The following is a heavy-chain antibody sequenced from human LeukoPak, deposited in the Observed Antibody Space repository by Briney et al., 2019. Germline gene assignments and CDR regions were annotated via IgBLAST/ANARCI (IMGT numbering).Heavy chain of an antibody. CDR1: GYTFTCYY. D-gene: IGHD4-17*01. CDR3: ARLGKGDYGDFLDRYAFDI. V-gene: IGHV1-2*02. Sequence: ASVKVSCKASGYTFTCYYMHWVRQAPGQGLEWMGWINPNSGGTNYAQKFQGRVTMTRDTSISTACMELSRLRSDDTAVYYCARLGKGDYGDFLDRYAFDIWGQGTMVTVSS. CDR2: INPNSGGT. J-gene: IGHJ3*02.